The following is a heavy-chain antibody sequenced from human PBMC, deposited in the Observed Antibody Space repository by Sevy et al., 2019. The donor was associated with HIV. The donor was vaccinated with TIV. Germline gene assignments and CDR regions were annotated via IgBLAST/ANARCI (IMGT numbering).Heavy chain of an antibody. D-gene: IGHD6-19*01. CDR2: INPNSGGT. CDR1: GYTFTGYY. CDR3: ARNAWYSSGWYEWDY. J-gene: IGHJ4*02. V-gene: IGHV1-2*02. Sequence: ASVKVSCKASGYTFTGYYMHWVRQVPGQGLEWMGWINPNSGGTNYAQKFQGRVTMTRDTSISTAYMELSRLRSDDTAVYYCARNAWYSSGWYEWDYWGQGTLVTVSS.